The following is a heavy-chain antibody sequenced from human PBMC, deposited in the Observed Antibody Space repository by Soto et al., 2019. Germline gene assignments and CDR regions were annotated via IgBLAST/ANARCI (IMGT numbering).Heavy chain of an antibody. V-gene: IGHV5-51*01. D-gene: IGHD2-15*01. CDR3: ARLTVAPYYYYGMDV. Sequence: PGESLNISCSGSGSSFTSYWIGWVRQMPGKGLEWMGIIYPGDSDTRYSPSFQGQVTISADKSISTAYLQWSSLKASDTAMYYCARLTVAPYYYYGMDVWGQGTTVTVSS. J-gene: IGHJ6*02. CDR2: IYPGDSDT. CDR1: GSSFTSYW.